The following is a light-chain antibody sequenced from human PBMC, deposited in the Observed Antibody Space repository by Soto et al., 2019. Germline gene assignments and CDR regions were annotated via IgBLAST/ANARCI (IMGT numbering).Light chain of an antibody. J-gene: IGKJ2*01. Sequence: EIVMTQSPATLSVSPGEGATLSCRASQSISSEFAWYQQKPGQPPRLLIYGASTRSNGVPARFTGSGSGSDFNLTISGLQSEDFAVYYCQQGHNWPLTFGQGTRLEI. CDR3: QQGHNWPLT. CDR1: QSISSE. CDR2: GAS. V-gene: IGKV3-15*01.